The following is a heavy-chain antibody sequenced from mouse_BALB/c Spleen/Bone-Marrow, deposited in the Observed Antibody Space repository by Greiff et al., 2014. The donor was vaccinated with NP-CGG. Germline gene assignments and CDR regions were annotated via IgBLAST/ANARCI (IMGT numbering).Heavy chain of an antibody. CDR1: GFTFSSYT. V-gene: IGHV5-6-4*01. D-gene: IGHD4-1*02. Sequence: EVKLMESGGGLVKPGGSLKLSCAASGFTFSSYTMSWVRQTPEKRLEWVATISSGGSYTYYPDSVKGRYTISRDNAKNTLYLQMSSLKSEDAAMYYCTSQLVRFNYFDYWGQGTTLTVSS. J-gene: IGHJ2*01. CDR3: TSQLVRFNYFDY. CDR2: ISSGGSYT.